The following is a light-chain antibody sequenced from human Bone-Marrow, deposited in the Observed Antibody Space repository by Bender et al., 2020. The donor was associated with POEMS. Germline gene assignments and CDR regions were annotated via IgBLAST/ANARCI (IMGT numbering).Light chain of an antibody. CDR2: EVT. CDR1: SSDVGSYNL. V-gene: IGLV2-23*02. Sequence: QSALTQPRSVSGSPGQSITISCTGTSSDVGSYNLVSWYQQHPGKAPKLMIYEVTKRPSGVSNRFSGSKSGNTASLTISGLQAEDEADYYCCSYAGNRNVFGTGTKVTVL. CDR3: CSYAGNRNV. J-gene: IGLJ1*01.